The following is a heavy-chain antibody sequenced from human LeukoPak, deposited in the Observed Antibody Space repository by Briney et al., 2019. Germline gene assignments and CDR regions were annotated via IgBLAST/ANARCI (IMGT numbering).Heavy chain of an antibody. Sequence: PVKVSCKASGGTFSSYAISWVRQAPGQGLEWMGGIIPIFGTANYAQKFQGRVTITTDESTSTAYMELSSLRSEDTAVYYCARGGSSSRRSYYYYMDVWGKGTTVTVSS. CDR1: GGTFSSYA. CDR2: IIPIFGTA. J-gene: IGHJ6*03. CDR3: ARGGSSSRRSYYYYMDV. V-gene: IGHV1-69*05. D-gene: IGHD6-13*01.